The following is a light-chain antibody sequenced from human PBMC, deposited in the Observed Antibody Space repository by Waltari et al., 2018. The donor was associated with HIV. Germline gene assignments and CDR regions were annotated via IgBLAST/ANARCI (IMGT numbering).Light chain of an antibody. CDR3: VGWDGSLSGYV. CDR1: SSNIGNDN. CDR2: KNY. J-gene: IGLJ1*01. Sequence: QSVLTQPPSASGPPGQTVTISCSGRSSNIGNDNVYWYQQLPGMTPKLLIYKNYQRPSGVPDRFAGSKSGTSASLAISGLRSEDEADYYCVGWDGSLSGYVFGAGTKVTVL. V-gene: IGLV1-47*01.